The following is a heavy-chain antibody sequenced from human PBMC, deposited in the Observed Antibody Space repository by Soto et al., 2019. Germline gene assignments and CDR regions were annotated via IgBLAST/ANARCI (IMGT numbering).Heavy chain of an antibody. V-gene: IGHV3-7*03. J-gene: IGHJ6*02. D-gene: IGHD6-19*01. CDR3: ARELQWLADYFYYYSMDV. CDR2: IKQDRSEE. Sequence: EVQLVESGGGLVQPGGSLRLSCAASGFTFSSYWMTWVRQAPGKGLEWVANIKQDRSEEYYVDSVKGRFTISRDNAKNSLYLQMNSLRAEDTAVYYCARELQWLADYFYYYSMDVWGQGTTVTVSS. CDR1: GFTFSSYW.